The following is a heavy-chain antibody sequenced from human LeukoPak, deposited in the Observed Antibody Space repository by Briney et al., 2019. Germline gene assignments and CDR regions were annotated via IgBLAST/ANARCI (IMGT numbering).Heavy chain of an antibody. D-gene: IGHD1-26*01. J-gene: IGHJ4*02. CDR2: VEKDGSAE. Sequence: GGSLRLSCAASGFTFSNFWMSWVRQAPGSGLEWVANVEKDGSAEYYVDSVKGRFTISRDNAKNSLYLQMNSLRAEDTAVYYCARRRGSDSLDYWGQGTLVTVSS. CDR1: GFTFSNFW. CDR3: ARRRGSDSLDY. V-gene: IGHV3-7*01.